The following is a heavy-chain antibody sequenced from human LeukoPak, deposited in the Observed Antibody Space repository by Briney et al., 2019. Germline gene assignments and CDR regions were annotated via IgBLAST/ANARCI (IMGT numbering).Heavy chain of an antibody. J-gene: IGHJ2*01. CDR3: ARVMVGATNWYFDL. CDR2: IYHSGST. V-gene: IGHV4-4*02. D-gene: IGHD1-26*01. Sequence: SGTLSLTCAVSGGSISSSNWWSWVRQPPGKGLEWIGEIYHSGSTNYNPYVKSRVTISVDKSKNQFSLKLSSVTAADTAVYYCARVMVGATNWYFDLWGRGTLVTVSS. CDR1: GGSISSSNW.